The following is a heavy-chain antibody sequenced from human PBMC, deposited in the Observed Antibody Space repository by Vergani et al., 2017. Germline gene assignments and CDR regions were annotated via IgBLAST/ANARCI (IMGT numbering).Heavy chain of an antibody. J-gene: IGHJ4*02. D-gene: IGHD3-9*01. CDR3: ARASVYYDILTGYIMNRFVDY. CDR2: MNPNSGNT. CDR1: GYTFTSYD. Sequence: QVQLVQSGAEVKKPGASVKVSCKASGYTFTSYDINWVRQATGQGLEWMGWMNPNSGNTGYAQKFQGRVTITRNTSISTSYMELSSLRSEDTAEYYCARASVYYDILTGYIMNRFVDYWGQGTLVTVSS. V-gene: IGHV1-8*03.